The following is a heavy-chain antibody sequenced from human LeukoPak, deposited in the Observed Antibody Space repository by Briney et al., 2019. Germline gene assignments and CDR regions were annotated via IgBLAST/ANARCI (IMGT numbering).Heavy chain of an antibody. CDR1: GFPFISYG. CDR2: IVYDGSNK. V-gene: IGHV3-30*18. D-gene: IGHD6-13*01. CDR3: AKPGIAAASTSPNWFDP. Sequence: GGPLNLSCPASGFPFISYGRPWARRPPGKGLEWAAVIVYDGSNKYYADSVKGRFTISRDNSKNTLYLQMNSLRAEDTAVYYCAKPGIAAASTSPNWFDPWGQGTLVTVSS. J-gene: IGHJ5*02.